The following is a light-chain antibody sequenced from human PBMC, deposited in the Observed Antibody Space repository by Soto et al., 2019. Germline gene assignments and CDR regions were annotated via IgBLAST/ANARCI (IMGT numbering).Light chain of an antibody. V-gene: IGKV4-1*01. CDR1: QSVLHSSNNKNY. CDR2: WAS. CDR3: QQYYSALT. J-gene: IGKJ1*01. Sequence: DIVMTQSPDSLAVSLGERSTINCKSSQSVLHSSNNKNYLAWYQQKAGQPPKLLIYWASTRESGVPDRFSGGGSGTDFTLTISSLQAEDVAVYYCQQYYSALTFGQGTKVDIK.